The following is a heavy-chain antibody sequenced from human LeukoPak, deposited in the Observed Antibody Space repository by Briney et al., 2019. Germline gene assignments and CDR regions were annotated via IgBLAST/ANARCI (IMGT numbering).Heavy chain of an antibody. Sequence: SSVKVSCKTSGGIFTSYTISWVRQAPGQGLEWMGRVVPLLGIANYAQNFQGRVTIVAEKSTRTVYMQLSSLTSEDTAIYYCVRDDADSAYAAGDYWGQGTLVTVSS. D-gene: IGHD5-12*01. J-gene: IGHJ4*02. CDR1: GGIFTSYT. CDR3: VRDDADSAYAAGDY. CDR2: VVPLLGIA. V-gene: IGHV1-69*04.